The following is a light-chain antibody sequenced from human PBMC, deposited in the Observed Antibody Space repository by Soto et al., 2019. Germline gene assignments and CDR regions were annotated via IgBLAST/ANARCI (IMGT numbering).Light chain of an antibody. V-gene: IGLV2-8*01. CDR2: DVN. CDR3: SSYAGSNNFDVL. Sequence: QSALTQPPSASGSPGQSVTISCTGTSNDVGGYNYVSWYQQHPGKAPKLIIYDVNKRPSGVPDRFSGSKSGNTASLTVSGLQAEDEAAYYCSSYAGSNNFDVLFGGGTKLTVL. J-gene: IGLJ2*01. CDR1: SNDVGGYNY.